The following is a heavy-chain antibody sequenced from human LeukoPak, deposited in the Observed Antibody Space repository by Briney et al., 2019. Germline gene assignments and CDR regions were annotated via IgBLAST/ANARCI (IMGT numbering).Heavy chain of an antibody. CDR2: INPNSGGT. V-gene: IGHV1-2*02. Sequence: GASVKVSCKASGYTFTGYYMHWVRQAPGQGLEWMGWINPNSGGTYYAQKFQGRVTMTRDTSISVAYMELRGLRSDDTAVYFCARDLNPFMIRGVINWGQGTLVTVSS. J-gene: IGHJ4*02. CDR3: ARDLNPFMIRGVIN. CDR1: GYTFTGYY. D-gene: IGHD3-10*01.